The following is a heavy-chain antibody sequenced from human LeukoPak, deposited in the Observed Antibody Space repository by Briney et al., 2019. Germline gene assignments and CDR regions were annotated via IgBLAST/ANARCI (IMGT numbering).Heavy chain of an antibody. Sequence: GASVKVSCKASGYTFTGYYMHWVRQAPGQGLEWMAWINPNSGGTNYAQKFQGRVTMTRDTSISTAYMELSRLRSDDTAVYYCARADTAISNWFDPWGQGTLVAVSS. CDR3: ARADTAISNWFDP. J-gene: IGHJ5*02. V-gene: IGHV1-2*02. CDR1: GYTFTGYY. D-gene: IGHD5-18*01. CDR2: INPNSGGT.